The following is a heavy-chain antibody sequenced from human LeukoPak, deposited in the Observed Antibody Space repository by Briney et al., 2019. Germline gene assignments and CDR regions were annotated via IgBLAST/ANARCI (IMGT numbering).Heavy chain of an antibody. CDR3: AIDFPRGVGYWDIDY. D-gene: IGHD3-10*01. Sequence: GGSLRLSCAASGFTFSDYAMSWVRQTPGKGLEWVSGLHSNGGRTYYADSVKGRFTISRDNSKNTLYLQMNSLRAEDTAVHYCAIDFPRGVGYWDIDYWGQGTLVTVSS. V-gene: IGHV3-23*01. CDR2: LHSNGGRT. CDR1: GFTFSDYA. J-gene: IGHJ4*02.